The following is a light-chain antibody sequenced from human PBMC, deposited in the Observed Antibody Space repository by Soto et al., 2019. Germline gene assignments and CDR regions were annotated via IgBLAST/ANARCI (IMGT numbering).Light chain of an antibody. V-gene: IGKV2-28*01. CDR2: LGS. CDR1: QSLLHSNAYNY. J-gene: IGKJ1*01. CDR3: MQALQTAWT. Sequence: DLVMTQSPLSLPVTPGEPASSSCRSSQSLLHSNAYNYLDWYRQKPGQSPQLLIYLGSNRASGVPGRFSGSVSGTYFTLKISRVEAEDVGVYYCMQALQTAWTFGQGTKVEIK.